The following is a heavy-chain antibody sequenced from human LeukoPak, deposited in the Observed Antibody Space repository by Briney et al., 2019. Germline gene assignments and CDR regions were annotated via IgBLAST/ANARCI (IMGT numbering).Heavy chain of an antibody. J-gene: IGHJ1*01. V-gene: IGHV3-53*01. CDR1: EFTVGSNY. Sequence: PGGSLRLSCAASEFTVGSNYVSSVRQAPGKGLEWVSVLYSCGRPYYAVSGKGRFTISRDNSKNTVYLQMNSLRAEDTAVYYCASNYYDSGGYYYEPSPEYFQQWGQGTLVTVSS. D-gene: IGHD3-22*01. CDR3: ASNYYDSGGYYYEPSPEYFQQ. CDR2: LYSCGRP.